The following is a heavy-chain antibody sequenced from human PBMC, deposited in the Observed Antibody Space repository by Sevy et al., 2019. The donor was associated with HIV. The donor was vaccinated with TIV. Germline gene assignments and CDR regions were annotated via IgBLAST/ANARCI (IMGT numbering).Heavy chain of an antibody. V-gene: IGHV3-23*01. CDR2: ISGSGGST. J-gene: IGHJ3*02. CDR3: AKYRGHQWLVTSDAFDI. CDR1: GFTFSSYA. D-gene: IGHD6-19*01. Sequence: GGSLRLSCAASGFTFSSYAMSWVRQAPGKGLEWVSAISGSGGSTYYADSVKGRFTISRDNSKNTLYLQMNSLRAEDTAVYYCAKYRGHQWLVTSDAFDIWGQGTMLTVSS.